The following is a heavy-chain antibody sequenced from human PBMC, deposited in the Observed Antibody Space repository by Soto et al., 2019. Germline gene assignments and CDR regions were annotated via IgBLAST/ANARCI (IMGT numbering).Heavy chain of an antibody. CDR1: CGSFSGYY. D-gene: IGHD3-16*01. Sequence: SETLSLTCAVYCGSFSGYYWSWIRQPPGKGLEWIGEINHSGSTNYNPSLKSRLTISVDTSKNQLSLRVRSVTAADTAVYYCARDWASHGMDVWGQGTTVTVSS. CDR3: ARDWASHGMDV. V-gene: IGHV4-34*01. CDR2: INHSGST. J-gene: IGHJ6*02.